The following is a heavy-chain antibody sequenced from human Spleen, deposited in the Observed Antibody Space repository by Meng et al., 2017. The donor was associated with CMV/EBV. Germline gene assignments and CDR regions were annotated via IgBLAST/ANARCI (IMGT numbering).Heavy chain of an antibody. CDR2: IYWNDDT. CDR3: AHRWFSTNYYYFDY. J-gene: IGHJ4*02. D-gene: IGHD6-13*01. V-gene: IGHV2-5*01. CDR1: GVSLAAAGVA. Sequence: SGVSLAAAGVAVCWIRQPPGKALEWLALIYWNDDTRYAPSLKSRLTITKDSSKNQVVLTMTNMDPVDTATYFCAHRWFSTNYYYFDYWGQGILVTVSS.